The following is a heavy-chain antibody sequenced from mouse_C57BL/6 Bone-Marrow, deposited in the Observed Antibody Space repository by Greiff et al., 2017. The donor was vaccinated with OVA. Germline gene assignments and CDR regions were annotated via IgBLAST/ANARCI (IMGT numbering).Heavy chain of an antibody. D-gene: IGHD1-1*01. CDR1: GYSITSGYY. CDR3: ARDYYGSSSYYFDY. J-gene: IGHJ2*01. Sequence: DVKLQESGPGLVKPSQSLSLTCSVTGYSITSGYYWNWIRQFPGNTLEWMGYISYDGSNNYNPSLKNRISITRDTSKNQFFLKLNSVTTEDTATYYCARDYYGSSSYYFDYWGQGTTLTVSS. V-gene: IGHV3-6*01. CDR2: ISYDGSN.